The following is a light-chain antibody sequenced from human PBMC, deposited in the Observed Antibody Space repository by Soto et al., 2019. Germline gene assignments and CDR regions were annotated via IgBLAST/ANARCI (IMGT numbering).Light chain of an antibody. Sequence: QSVLTQPPSVSGAPGQRVTISCTGSTSNIGAGYDVHWYQQLPGTAPKLLIYANINRPSGVPDRFSASKSDTSASLAITDLQAGDEADYYCQSYDSNLSGVVFGGGTKLTVL. CDR1: TSNIGAGYD. J-gene: IGLJ2*01. CDR2: ANI. V-gene: IGLV1-40*01. CDR3: QSYDSNLSGVV.